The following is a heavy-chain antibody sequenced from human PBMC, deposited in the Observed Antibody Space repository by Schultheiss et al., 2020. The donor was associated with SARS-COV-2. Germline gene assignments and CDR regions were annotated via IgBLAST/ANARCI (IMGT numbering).Heavy chain of an antibody. CDR2: IYSGGST. J-gene: IGHJ3*02. D-gene: IGHD6-19*01. CDR1: GFTFSDYY. CDR3: ARDPTGQWLVPRAFDI. Sequence: GGSLRLSCAASGFTFSDYYMSWIRQAPGKGLEWVSVIYSGGSTYYADSVKGRFTISRHNSKNTLYLQMGSLRAEDMAVYYCARDPTGQWLVPRAFDIWGQGTMVTVSS. V-gene: IGHV3-53*04.